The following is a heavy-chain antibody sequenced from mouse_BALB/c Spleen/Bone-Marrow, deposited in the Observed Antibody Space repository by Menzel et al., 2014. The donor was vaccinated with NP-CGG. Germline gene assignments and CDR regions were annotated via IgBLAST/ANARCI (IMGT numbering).Heavy chain of an antibody. D-gene: IGHD2-14*01. CDR2: IYPGDGDT. V-gene: IGHV1-80*01. Sequence: VKLVESGAELVRPGSSVKISCKASGYAFSSYWMNWVKQRPGQGLEWIGQIYPGDGDTNYNGNFKGKATLTADKSSSTAYMQLSSLTSEDSAVYFCARWYRDPHFAMDYWGPGTSVTVSS. J-gene: IGHJ4*01. CDR3: ARWYRDPHFAMDY. CDR1: GYAFSSYW.